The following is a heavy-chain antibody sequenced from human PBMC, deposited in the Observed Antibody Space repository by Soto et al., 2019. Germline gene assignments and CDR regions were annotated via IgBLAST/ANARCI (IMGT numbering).Heavy chain of an antibody. D-gene: IGHD2-2*01. CDR1: GYTFTGYY. J-gene: IGHJ3*02. CDR3: ARVFVVVQAATDAFDI. Sequence: ASVKVSCKASGYTFTGYYMHWVRQAPGQGLEWMGWINPNSGGTNYAQKFQGRVTMTRDTSISTAYMELSRLRSDDTAVYYCARVFVVVQAATDAFDIWGQGTMVTVSS. V-gene: IGHV1-2*02. CDR2: INPNSGGT.